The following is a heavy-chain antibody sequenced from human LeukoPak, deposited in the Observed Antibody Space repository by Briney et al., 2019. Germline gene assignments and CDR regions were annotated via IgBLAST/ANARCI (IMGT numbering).Heavy chain of an antibody. CDR2: IYYSGST. CDR3: ARRHYDILTGHPPYFDY. CDR1: GGSISSYY. Sequence: PSETLSLTCTISGGSISSYYWTWIRQPPGKGLEWIGYIYYSGSTNYNPSLKSRVTISVDTSKNQFSLKLSSVTAADTAVYYCARRHYDILTGHPPYFDYWGQGTLVTVSS. V-gene: IGHV4-59*08. J-gene: IGHJ4*02. D-gene: IGHD3-9*01.